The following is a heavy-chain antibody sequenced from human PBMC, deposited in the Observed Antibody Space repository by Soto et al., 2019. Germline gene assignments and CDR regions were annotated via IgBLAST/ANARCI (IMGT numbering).Heavy chain of an antibody. D-gene: IGHD3-22*01. J-gene: IGHJ4*02. CDR1: GFSLSTSGMC. V-gene: IGHV2-70*01. Sequence: SGPTLVNPTHTLTLTCTFSGFSLSTSGMCVSWIRQPPGNALEWLALIDWDDDKYYSTSLKTRLTIYKDTSKNQVVLKMTNMDPVETATYYCARLGRYYDSSGYLLPFDYWGQGTLLTVSS. CDR3: ARLGRYYDSSGYLLPFDY. CDR2: IDWDDDK.